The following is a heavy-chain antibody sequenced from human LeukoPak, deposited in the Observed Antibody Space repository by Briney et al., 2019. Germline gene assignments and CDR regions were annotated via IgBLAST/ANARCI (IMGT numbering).Heavy chain of an antibody. D-gene: IGHD1-7*01. CDR2: FDPEDGET. CDR1: GYTLTELS. Sequence: ASVKVSCKVSGYTLTELSMHWVRQAPGKGLEWMGGFDPEDGETIYAQKFQGRVTMTEDTSTDTAYMELCSLRSEDTAVYYCAILLYWNYGTQRFDYWGQGTLVTVSS. V-gene: IGHV1-24*01. CDR3: AILLYWNYGTQRFDY. J-gene: IGHJ4*02.